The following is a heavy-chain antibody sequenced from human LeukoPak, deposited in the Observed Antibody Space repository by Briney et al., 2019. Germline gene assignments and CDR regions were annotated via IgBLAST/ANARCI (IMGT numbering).Heavy chain of an antibody. D-gene: IGHD3-22*01. CDR3: ARHCPQYYYDSSGYYACFDY. CDR2: IYYSGST. CDR1: GGYISSSSYY. V-gene: IGHV4-39*01. Sequence: SETLSLTCTVSGGYISSSSYYWRWIRQPPGKGLEWIGSIYYSGSTYYNPSLKSRVTISVDTSKNQFSLKLSSVTAADTAVYYCARHCPQYYYDSSGYYACFDYWGQGTLVTVSS. J-gene: IGHJ4*02.